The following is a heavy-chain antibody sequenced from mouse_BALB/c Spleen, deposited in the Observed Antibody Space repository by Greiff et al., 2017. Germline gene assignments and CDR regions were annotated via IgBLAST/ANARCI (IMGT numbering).Heavy chain of an antibody. CDR1: GYSITSGYY. CDR2: ISYDGSN. Sequence: EVKLQQSGPGLVKPSQSLSLTCSVTGYSITSGYYWNWIRQFPGNKLEWMGYISYDGSNNYNPSLKNRISITRDTSKNQFFLKLNSVTTEDTATYYCASPAYYGKRGHYYAMDYWGQGTSVTVSS. CDR3: ASPAYYGKRGHYYAMDY. D-gene: IGHD2-10*01. J-gene: IGHJ4*01. V-gene: IGHV3-6*02.